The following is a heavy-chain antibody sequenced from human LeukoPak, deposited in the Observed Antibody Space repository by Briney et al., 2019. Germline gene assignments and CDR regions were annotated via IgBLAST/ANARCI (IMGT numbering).Heavy chain of an antibody. CDR2: INSDGSTT. D-gene: IGHD1-26*01. CDR1: GXTFSNYW. J-gene: IGHJ4*02. V-gene: IGHV3-74*01. CDR3: ARDSGHDY. Sequence: GALRLSSAASGXTFSNYWLYWVREGLGRGLVWVSRINSDGSTTNYADSVKGRFTVSRDNAKKTLYLQMNSLRAEDTAVYYCARDSGHDYWGQGTLVTVSS.